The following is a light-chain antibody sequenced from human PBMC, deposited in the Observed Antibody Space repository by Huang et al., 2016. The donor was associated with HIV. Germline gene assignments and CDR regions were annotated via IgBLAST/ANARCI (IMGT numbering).Light chain of an antibody. Sequence: EIVLTQSPATLSLSPGERATLSCRASQSVSSYLAWYQQKPGQAPRRLIYEASNRATGITARFSGSGSGTDFTLTISSLEPEDFAVYYCQQRSNWAFGQGTRLEIK. V-gene: IGKV3-11*01. CDR2: EAS. CDR1: QSVSSY. CDR3: QQRSNWA. J-gene: IGKJ5*01.